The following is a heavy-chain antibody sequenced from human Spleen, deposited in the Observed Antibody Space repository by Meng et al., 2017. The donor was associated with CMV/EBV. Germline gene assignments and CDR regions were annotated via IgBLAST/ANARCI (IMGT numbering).Heavy chain of an antibody. D-gene: IGHD1-20*01. Sequence: SETLSLTCTVSGDSIVGYYWTWIRRPPGKGLEWIGHIYYSGSTNYNPSLKSRVTISVDTSKNQFSLKLSSVTAADTAVYYCARGYNWNYFDYWGQGTLVTVSS. CDR3: ARGYNWNYFDY. V-gene: IGHV4-59*01. CDR1: GDSIVGYY. J-gene: IGHJ4*02. CDR2: IYYSGST.